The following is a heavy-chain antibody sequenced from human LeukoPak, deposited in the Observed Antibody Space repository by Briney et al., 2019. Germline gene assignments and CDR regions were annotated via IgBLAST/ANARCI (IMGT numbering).Heavy chain of an antibody. V-gene: IGHV1-69*13. CDR2: IIPIFGTA. J-gene: IGHJ4*02. CDR1: GGTFSSYA. D-gene: IGHD5-24*01. CDR3: ARETGHGYNWMGY. Sequence: SVKVSCKASGGTFSSYAISWVRQAPGQGLEWMGGIIPIFGTANYAQKLQGRVTITADESTSTAYMELSSLRSEDTAVYYCARETGHGYNWMGYWGQGTLVTVSS.